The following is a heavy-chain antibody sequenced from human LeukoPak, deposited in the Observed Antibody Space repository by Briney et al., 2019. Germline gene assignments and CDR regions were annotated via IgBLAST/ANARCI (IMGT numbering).Heavy chain of an antibody. Sequence: GGSLRLSCAPSGFTINLYAMTWVRQAPGKGLEWVSSITVNGGGISYADSVKGRFTISRDNSKNTLYLQMNSLRAEDTAVYYCAKDPNGDYVGAFDSWDQGTRVTVSS. J-gene: IGHJ3*02. CDR2: ITVNGGGI. CDR3: AKDPNGDYVGAFDS. D-gene: IGHD4-17*01. V-gene: IGHV3-23*01. CDR1: GFTINLYA.